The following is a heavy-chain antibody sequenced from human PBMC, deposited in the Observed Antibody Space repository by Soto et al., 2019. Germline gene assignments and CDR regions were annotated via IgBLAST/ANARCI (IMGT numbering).Heavy chain of an antibody. J-gene: IGHJ3*02. CDR2: IWYDGSNK. CDR3: ARDIGSSGWYAFDI. Sequence: GGSLRLSCAASGFTFSSYGMHWVRQAPGKGLEWVAVIWYDGSNKYYADSVKGRFTISRDNSKNTLYLQMNSLRAEDTAVYYCARDIGSSGWYAFDIWGQGTMVTVSS. CDR1: GFTFSSYG. D-gene: IGHD6-19*01. V-gene: IGHV3-33*01.